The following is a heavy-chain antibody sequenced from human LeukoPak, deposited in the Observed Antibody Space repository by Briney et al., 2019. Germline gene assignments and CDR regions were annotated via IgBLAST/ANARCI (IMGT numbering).Heavy chain of an antibody. CDR3: ATLLLSSPDL. CDR1: GGSMSSINYN. J-gene: IGHJ2*01. Sequence: SEALSLTCTVSGGSMSSINYNWGWIRQPPGKGLEWIGSIYYGGTTFYNPSLKSRVTISVDTSRNQFSLKLSFVTASDTAVYYCATLLLSSPDLWGRGTLVTVSS. D-gene: IGHD3-10*01. CDR2: IYYGGTT. V-gene: IGHV4-39*01.